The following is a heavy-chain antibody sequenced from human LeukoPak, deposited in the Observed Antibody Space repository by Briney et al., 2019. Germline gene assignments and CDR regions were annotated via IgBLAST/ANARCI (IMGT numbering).Heavy chain of an antibody. V-gene: IGHV1-3*04. CDR1: GYTFTSYA. CDR2: INTGNGNT. D-gene: IGHD2-21*02. Sequence: ASVKVSSKASGYTFTSYAMHWVRQAPGQRLECMGWINTGNGNTKYSQKFQGRVTITRDTSASTAYMDLSSLRSEDTAVYYCARNTETAIPLPYYFDYWGQGALVTVSS. J-gene: IGHJ4*02. CDR3: ARNTETAIPLPYYFDY.